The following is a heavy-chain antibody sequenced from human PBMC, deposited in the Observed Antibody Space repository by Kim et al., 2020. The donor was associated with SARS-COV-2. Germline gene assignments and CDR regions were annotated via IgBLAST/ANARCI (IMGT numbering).Heavy chain of an antibody. CDR2: ITGNSNTI. CDR1: GFTFNIYS. J-gene: IGHJ6*02. V-gene: IGHV3-48*02. Sequence: GGSLRLSCAASGFTFNIYSINWVRQAPGKGLERISYITGNSNTIYYADSVRGRFTISRDNAKNSLCLQMNSLRDEDTAVYYCTRVGRGVYGMDVWGQGTTVTVSS. CDR3: TRVGRGVYGMDV. D-gene: IGHD5-12*01.